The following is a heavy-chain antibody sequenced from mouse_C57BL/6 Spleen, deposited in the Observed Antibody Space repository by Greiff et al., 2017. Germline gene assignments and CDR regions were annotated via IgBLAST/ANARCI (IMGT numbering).Heavy chain of an antibody. Sequence: QVQLQQSGPELVQPGASVKISCKASGYAFSSSWMNWVKQRPGKGLEWIGRIYPGDGDTNYNGKLKGKATLTADKSSSTAYMQLSSLTSEDSAVYFCARSLTGSFAYWGQGTLVTVSA. D-gene: IGHD4-1*01. CDR1: GYAFSSSW. V-gene: IGHV1-82*01. J-gene: IGHJ3*01. CDR2: IYPGDGDT. CDR3: ARSLTGSFAY.